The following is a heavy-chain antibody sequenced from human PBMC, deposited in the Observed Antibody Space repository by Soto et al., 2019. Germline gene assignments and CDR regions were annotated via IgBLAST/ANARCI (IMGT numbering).Heavy chain of an antibody. Sequence: GGSLRLSCAASGFTFSSYCIHWVRQAPCKGLEWVAVIWYDGINKYYADSVKGRFTISRDNSKNTLYLQMNSLRAEDTAVYYCAKHERAVGFDIWGQGKMVTVSS. J-gene: IGHJ3*02. CDR1: GFTFSSYC. CDR3: AKHERAVGFDI. D-gene: IGHD1-1*01. CDR2: IWYDGINK. V-gene: IGHV3-33*06.